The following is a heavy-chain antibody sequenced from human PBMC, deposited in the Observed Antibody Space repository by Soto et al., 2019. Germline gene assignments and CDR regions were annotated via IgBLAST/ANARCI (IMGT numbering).Heavy chain of an antibody. J-gene: IGHJ5*02. D-gene: IGHD5-18*01. Sequence: LSLTCAVYGGSVSGYYWTWIRQPPGKGLEWIGEINHSGTTNFNPSLRSRVTISVDTSESQFSLKLTSVTAADTAVYYCARGRTIYSDDLGFDPWGQGTLVTVPQ. CDR3: ARGRTIYSDDLGFDP. CDR1: GGSVSGYY. CDR2: INHSGTT. V-gene: IGHV4-34*01.